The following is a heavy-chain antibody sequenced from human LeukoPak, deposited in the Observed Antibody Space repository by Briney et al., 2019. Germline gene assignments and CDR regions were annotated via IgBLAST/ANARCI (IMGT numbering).Heavy chain of an antibody. V-gene: IGHV3-9*01. J-gene: IGHJ4*02. CDR3: TRDYRAYSYGVFDY. CDR2: INWNSAGI. Sequence: GRSLRLSCAASGFTFDDYAMHWDRQAPGKGLEWVSGINWNSAGITYADSVKGRFTISRDNAKNSLYLQMNSLRAEDTALYYCTRDYRAYSYGVFDYWGQGTLVSVSS. D-gene: IGHD5-18*01. CDR1: GFTFDDYA.